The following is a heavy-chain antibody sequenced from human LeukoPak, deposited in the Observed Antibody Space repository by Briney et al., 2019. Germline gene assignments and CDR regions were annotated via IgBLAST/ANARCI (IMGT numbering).Heavy chain of an antibody. Sequence: APVKVSCKASGYTFTSYAMHWVRQAPGQRLEWMGWINAGNGNTKYSQKFQGRVTITRDTSASTAYMELSSLRSEDTAVYYCARWDIDYYGMDVWGQGTTVTVSS. V-gene: IGHV1-3*01. CDR1: GYTFTSYA. D-gene: IGHD2-15*01. J-gene: IGHJ6*02. CDR2: INAGNGNT. CDR3: ARWDIDYYGMDV.